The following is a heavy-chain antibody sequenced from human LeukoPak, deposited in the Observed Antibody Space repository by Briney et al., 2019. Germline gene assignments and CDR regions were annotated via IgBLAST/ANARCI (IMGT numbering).Heavy chain of an antibody. CDR2: IYYNGNT. CDR1: GGSNNGYY. D-gene: IGHD2-8*02. Sequence: PSETLSLTCTVSGGSNNGYYWSWIRQPPGRGLEWIGYIYYNGNTDYNPSLQSRVSISVDMSKNQFSLKLSSVTAADTAVYYCARLGGYWDYWGQGTLVTVSS. CDR3: ARLGGYWDY. J-gene: IGHJ4*02. V-gene: IGHV4-59*08.